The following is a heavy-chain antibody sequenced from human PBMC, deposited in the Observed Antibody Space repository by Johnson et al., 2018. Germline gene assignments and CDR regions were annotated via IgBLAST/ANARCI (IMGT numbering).Heavy chain of an antibody. D-gene: IGHD3-22*01. CDR1: GGSISSSF. Sequence: QVQLQESGPGLVKXSETLSLXCNVSGGSISSSFWSWIRQPPGKGLEWITYIHYSGHTNYTPSLKSRVTILLDTSKNQFSLKLSSVTAADTAVYYLSRGSGSSSYYVDAFDIWGQGTMVTVSS. CDR2: IHYSGHT. V-gene: IGHV4-59*01. CDR3: SRGSGSSSYYVDAFDI. J-gene: IGHJ3*02.